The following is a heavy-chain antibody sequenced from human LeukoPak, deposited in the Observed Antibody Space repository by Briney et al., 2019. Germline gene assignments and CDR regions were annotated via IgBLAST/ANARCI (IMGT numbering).Heavy chain of an antibody. V-gene: IGHV3-7*01. CDR2: IDQDGSSK. Sequence: PGGSLRLSCVASGFTFSDYWMNWVRQAPGKGLEWVANIDQDGSSKYYLDSVNGRFTISRDNAKNSLYLQINNLRAEDTAVYFCARGDWAPFDYWGQGSLLTVSS. D-gene: IGHD2-21*02. CDR1: GFTFSDYW. CDR3: ARGDWAPFDY. J-gene: IGHJ4*02.